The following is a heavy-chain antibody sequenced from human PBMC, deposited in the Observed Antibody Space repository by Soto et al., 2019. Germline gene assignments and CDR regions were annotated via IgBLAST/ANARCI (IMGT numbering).Heavy chain of an antibody. CDR2: IYYSGST. Sequence: QVQLQESGPGLVKPSQTLSLTCIVSGVSINKNDYYWSWIRQHPGKGLEWIGYIYYSGSTYYNSSLKSRLTISVDTSKNQFSLRLTSVTAADTAVYYCAREAGTSNWYSGFDYWGQGTLVTVSS. CDR3: AREAGTSNWYSGFDY. D-gene: IGHD6-13*01. CDR1: GVSINKNDYY. V-gene: IGHV4-31*03. J-gene: IGHJ4*02.